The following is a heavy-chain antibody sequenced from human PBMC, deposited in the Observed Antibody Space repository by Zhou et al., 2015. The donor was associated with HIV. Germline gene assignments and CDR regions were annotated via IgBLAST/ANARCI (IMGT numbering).Heavy chain of an antibody. J-gene: IGHJ3*01. D-gene: IGHD3-22*01. Sequence: QVQLVQSGAEVKRPGSSVKVSCRATGGTFSGSDISWVRQAPGQGLEWMGSITPMFETDTYAEKFRARLTITVDKSTSAAYMELSSLTSEDAAVYFCARSSVNHDYAFDLWGQGTKVIVSS. V-gene: IGHV1-69*06. CDR2: ITPMFETD. CDR1: GGTFSGSD. CDR3: ARSSVNHDYAFDL.